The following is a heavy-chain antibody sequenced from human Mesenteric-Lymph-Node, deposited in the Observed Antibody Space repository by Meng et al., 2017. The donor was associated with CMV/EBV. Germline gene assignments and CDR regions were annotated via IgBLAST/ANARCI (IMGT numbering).Heavy chain of an antibody. Sequence: GESLKISCAASGFTFSNYWMSWARQAPGKGLEWVANIKQDGSEKFYVDAVRGRFTISRDDAKNSLYLQMSSLRAEDTAVYYCARAWEGYCSSSTCYTYFDYWGQGTLVTVSS. J-gene: IGHJ4*02. V-gene: IGHV3-7*01. CDR3: ARAWEGYCSSSTCYTYFDY. CDR2: IKQDGSEK. CDR1: GFTFSNYW. D-gene: IGHD2-2*02.